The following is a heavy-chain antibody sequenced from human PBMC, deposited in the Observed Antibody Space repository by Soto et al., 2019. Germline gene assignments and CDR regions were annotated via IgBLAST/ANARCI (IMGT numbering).Heavy chain of an antibody. CDR3: AKGYSGSPGAFDI. J-gene: IGHJ3*02. CDR1: GFTFSSYG. V-gene: IGHV3-30*18. CDR2: ISYDGSNK. Sequence: QVQLVESGGGVVQPGRSLRLSCAASGFTFSSYGMHWVRQAPGKGLEWVAVISYDGSNKYYADSVKGRFTISRDNSKNTLYLQMNSLRAEDTAVYYCAKGYSGSPGAFDIWGQGTMVTVSS. D-gene: IGHD1-26*01.